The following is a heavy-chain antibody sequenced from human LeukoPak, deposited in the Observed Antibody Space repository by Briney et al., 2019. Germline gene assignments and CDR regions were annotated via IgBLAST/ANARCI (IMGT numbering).Heavy chain of an antibody. J-gene: IGHJ4*02. V-gene: IGHV3-48*01. Sequence: PGGSLRLSCAASGFTFSDYRMNWVRQDPGKGLEWVSYISSSSSTIYYADSVKGRFTISRDNAKNSVYLQMNSLRAEDTAVYYCARDLGYYGNWGQGTLVTVSS. CDR2: ISSSSSTI. CDR3: ARDLGYYGN. CDR1: GFTFSDYR. D-gene: IGHD3-10*01.